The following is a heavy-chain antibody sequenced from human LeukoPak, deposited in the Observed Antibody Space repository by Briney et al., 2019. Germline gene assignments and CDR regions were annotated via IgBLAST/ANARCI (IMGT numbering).Heavy chain of an antibody. CDR3: ARDGPGFCSGGRCYYYYMDV. J-gene: IGHJ6*03. D-gene: IGHD2-15*01. CDR1: GFTFSSYL. Sequence: GGSLRLSCAASGFTFSSYLMSLVRQAPGKGLEGVGKIKQDGIEKYYVDSVQGRFTISRDNAKNSLYLQMNSLRAEDTAVYYCARDGPGFCSGGRCYYYYMDVWGKGTPVTVSS. CDR2: IKQDGIEK. V-gene: IGHV3-7*01.